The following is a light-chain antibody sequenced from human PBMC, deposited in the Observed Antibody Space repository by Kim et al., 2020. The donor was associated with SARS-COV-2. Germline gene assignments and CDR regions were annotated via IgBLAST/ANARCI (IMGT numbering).Light chain of an antibody. J-gene: IGKJ4*01. CDR2: DAS. V-gene: IGKV3-20*01. Sequence: EIVLTQSPGTLSLSPGDRATLSCRASQSLSRTYLAWYQQKPGQAPRLLIYDASTRATGIPDRFSGSGSGTDFTLTISRLAPEDFAVFFCQQYDSSPLTFGGGTKVDIK. CDR1: QSLSRTY. CDR3: QQYDSSPLT.